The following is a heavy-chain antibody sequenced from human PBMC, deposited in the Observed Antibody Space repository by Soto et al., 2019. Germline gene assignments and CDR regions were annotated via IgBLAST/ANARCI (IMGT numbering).Heavy chain of an antibody. J-gene: IGHJ3*02. CDR1: GGSISSYY. Sequence: SETLSLTCTVSGGSISSYYWSWIRQPPGKGLEWIGEINHSGSTNYNPSLKSRVTISVDTSKNQFSLKLSSVTAADTAVYYCARWGRVVPAAIVPGGRRKSSDAFHIWGQGTMVTVSS. CDR2: INHSGST. D-gene: IGHD2-2*01. CDR3: ARWGRVVPAAIVPGGRRKSSDAFHI. V-gene: IGHV4-34*01.